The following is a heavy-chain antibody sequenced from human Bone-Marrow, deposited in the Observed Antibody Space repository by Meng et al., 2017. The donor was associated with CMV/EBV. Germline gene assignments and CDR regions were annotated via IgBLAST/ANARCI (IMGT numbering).Heavy chain of an antibody. V-gene: IGHV3-74*01. CDR1: GFTFSRYW. D-gene: IGHD3-3*01. Sequence: GESLKISCAASGFTFSRYWMDWVRQAPGKGLVWVSRIKSDGSSRSYADSVKGRFTISRDNAKNTLYLQMNSLRAEDTAVYYCARAYYDVWSPMDVWGQGTTVTFYS. CDR2: IKSDGSSR. CDR3: ARAYYDVWSPMDV. J-gene: IGHJ6*02.